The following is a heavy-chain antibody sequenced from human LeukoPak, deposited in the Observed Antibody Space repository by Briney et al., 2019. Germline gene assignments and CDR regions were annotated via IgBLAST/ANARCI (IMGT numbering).Heavy chain of an antibody. CDR3: AKVRVAAAGYFDY. Sequence: GRSLRLSCTASGFSFSSYAMHWVRQAPGKGLEWVSAISGSGGSTYYADSVKGRFTISRDNSKNTLYLQMNSLRAEDTAVYYCAKVRVAAAGYFDYWGQGTLVTVSS. CDR1: GFSFSSYA. CDR2: ISGSGGST. D-gene: IGHD6-13*01. V-gene: IGHV3-23*01. J-gene: IGHJ4*02.